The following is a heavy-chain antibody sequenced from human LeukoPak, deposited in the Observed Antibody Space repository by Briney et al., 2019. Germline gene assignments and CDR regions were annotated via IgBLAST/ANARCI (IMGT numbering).Heavy chain of an antibody. V-gene: IGHV3-33*01. CDR3: ARQLGSPGYFQH. D-gene: IGHD3-10*01. CDR1: RFTFSSYP. Sequence: GKSLRLSCAASRFTFSSYPMHWVRQAPGKGLEWVAIIWHDGSNEHCADSVKGRFTISRDNSKNTLYLQMNSLRVEDTAVYYCARQLGSPGYFQHWGQGTLVTVSS. CDR2: IWHDGSNE. J-gene: IGHJ1*01.